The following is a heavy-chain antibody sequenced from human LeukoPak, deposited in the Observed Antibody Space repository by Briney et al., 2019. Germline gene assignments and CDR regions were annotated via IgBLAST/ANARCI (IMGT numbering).Heavy chain of an antibody. Sequence: SETLSLTCTVSGGSISSTGHYWAWIRQPPGRGLEWTGSMFYGENTHYNPSLARRVTISADTSRNQLSLKLSSLTAADTAVYFCGRLGSNGLQYYPGLDVWGQGTTVTVSS. V-gene: IGHV4-39*01. CDR2: MFYGENT. D-gene: IGHD6-19*01. J-gene: IGHJ6*02. CDR3: GRLGSNGLQYYPGLDV. CDR1: GGSISSTGHY.